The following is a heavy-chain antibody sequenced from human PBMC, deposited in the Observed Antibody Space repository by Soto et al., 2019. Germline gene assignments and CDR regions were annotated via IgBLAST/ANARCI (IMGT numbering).Heavy chain of an antibody. D-gene: IGHD2-15*01. CDR2: INNGGTI. CDR1: GGSFSGYY. J-gene: IGHJ4*02. Sequence: QVQLQQWGAGLLKPSETLSLTCAVYGGSFSGYYWTWIRQSPVKGLEWIGEINNGGTINYNPSLXSXVXXSLDTSKNQFSLKLNSVTAADTAVYYCARGRVAGHWGQGTLVTVSS. V-gene: IGHV4-34*01. CDR3: ARGRVAGH.